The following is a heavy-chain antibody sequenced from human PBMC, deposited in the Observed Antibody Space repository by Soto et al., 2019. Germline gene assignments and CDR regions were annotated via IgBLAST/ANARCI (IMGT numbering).Heavy chain of an antibody. J-gene: IGHJ6*02. CDR2: IYYSGST. CDR1: GGSISSSSYY. CDR3: ACIFSGGYGYGFYYYGMDV. D-gene: IGHD5-18*01. V-gene: IGHV4-39*01. Sequence: PSETLSLTCTVSGGSISSSSYYWGWIRQPPGKGLEWIGSIYYSGSTYYNPSLKCRVTISVDTSKNQFSLKLSSVTAADTAVYYCACIFSGGYGYGFYYYGMDVWGQGTTVT.